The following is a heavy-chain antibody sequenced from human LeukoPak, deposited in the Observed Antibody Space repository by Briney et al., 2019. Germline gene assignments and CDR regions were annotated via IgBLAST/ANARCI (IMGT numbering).Heavy chain of an antibody. D-gene: IGHD4-23*01. CDR1: GFTFSSYW. Sequence: GGSLRLSCAASGFTFSSYWMNWVRQAPGKGLVWVSRIASDGSSTTYADSVRGRFSNSRDNAKNTLYLQMNSLRVEDTAVYYCARGRPHGNDYWGQGTLVTVSS. V-gene: IGHV3-74*01. CDR3: ARGRPHGNDY. CDR2: IASDGSST. J-gene: IGHJ4*02.